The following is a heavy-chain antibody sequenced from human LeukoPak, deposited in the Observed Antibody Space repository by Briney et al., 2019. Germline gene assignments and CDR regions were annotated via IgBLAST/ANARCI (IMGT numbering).Heavy chain of an antibody. J-gene: IGHJ5*02. CDR1: GGSISTYY. Sequence: SETLSLTCTVSGGSISTYYWTWIRQPPGKGLEWIGYIYSSGTTNYNPSLKSRVTISLDISKNQFSLKLNSVTAADTAVYYCARDDWNNWFDPWGRGTLVIVSS. CDR3: ARDDWNNWFDP. CDR2: IYSSGTT. V-gene: IGHV4-59*01. D-gene: IGHD1-1*01.